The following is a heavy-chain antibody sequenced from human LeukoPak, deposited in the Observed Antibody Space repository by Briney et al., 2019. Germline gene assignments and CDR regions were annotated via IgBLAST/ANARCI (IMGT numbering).Heavy chain of an antibody. CDR3: AKDRCSSSNCHEAFEI. CDR1: GFILRRYG. CDR2: IWYDGKNDQ. D-gene: IGHD2-2*01. Sequence: PGGSLRLSCAVSGFILRRYGMHWIRQAPGKGVEWVAFIWYDGKNDQEYADSVTGRFTITTKNSKDTLYLQMNSRRPEDTAMYYRAKDRCSSSNCHEAFEIWGQGTLVTVSA. J-gene: IGHJ3*02. V-gene: IGHV3-30*02.